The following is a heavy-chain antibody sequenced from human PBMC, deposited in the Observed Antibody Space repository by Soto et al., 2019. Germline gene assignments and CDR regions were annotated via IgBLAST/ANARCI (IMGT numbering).Heavy chain of an antibody. J-gene: IGHJ3*02. Sequence: SETLSLTCTVSGGSVSSGSYYWGWIRKPPGKGLEWIGSIYYSGSTYYNPSLKSRVTISVDTSKNQFSLKLSSVTAADTAVYYCARQLMVRGVDDAFDIWGQGTMVTVSS. CDR2: IYYSGST. CDR1: GGSVSSGSYY. V-gene: IGHV4-39*01. CDR3: ARQLMVRGVDDAFDI. D-gene: IGHD3-10*01.